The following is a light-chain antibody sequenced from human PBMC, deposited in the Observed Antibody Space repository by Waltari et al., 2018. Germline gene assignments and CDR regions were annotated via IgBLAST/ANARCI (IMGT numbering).Light chain of an antibody. V-gene: IGKV3-15*01. Sequence: EAMMTQSPATLSVSPGDRATLPCRASQSVSNNVAWFQKKPGQAPSLLIYDASTRATGVPARFSGSGSGTEFTLTISSLQTEDFAVYYCQQYNNWPLYTFGQGTKLEIK. CDR2: DAS. J-gene: IGKJ2*01. CDR1: QSVSNN. CDR3: QQYNNWPLYT.